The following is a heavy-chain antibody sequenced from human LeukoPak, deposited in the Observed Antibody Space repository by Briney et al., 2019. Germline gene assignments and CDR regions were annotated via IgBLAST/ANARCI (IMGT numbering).Heavy chain of an antibody. CDR2: IRYDGSNK. CDR1: GFTFSSYG. D-gene: IGHD1-14*01. V-gene: IGHV3-30*02. Sequence: GGSLRLSCAASGFTFSSYGMHWVRQAPGKGLEWVAFIRYDGSNKYYADSVKGRFTISRDNSKYTLYLQMNSLRAEDTSIYFCAKDTTPPKAGFDPWGQGTLVTVSS. J-gene: IGHJ5*02. CDR3: AKDTTPPKAGFDP.